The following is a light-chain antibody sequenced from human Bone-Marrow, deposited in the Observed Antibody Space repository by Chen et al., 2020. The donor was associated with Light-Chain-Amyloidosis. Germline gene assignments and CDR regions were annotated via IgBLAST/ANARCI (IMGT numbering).Light chain of an antibody. CDR1: SGSIATNY. V-gene: IGLV6-57*01. CDR2: EDD. J-gene: IGLJ3*02. CDR3: QSYQGSSQGV. Sequence: NFMLTQPHSVSESPGKTVIISCTRSSGSIATNYVQWYQQRPGSSPTTVIDEDDQRPSGVPDLFSGSIDRSSNSASLTISGLKTEDEADYYCQSYQGSSQGVFGGGTKLTVL.